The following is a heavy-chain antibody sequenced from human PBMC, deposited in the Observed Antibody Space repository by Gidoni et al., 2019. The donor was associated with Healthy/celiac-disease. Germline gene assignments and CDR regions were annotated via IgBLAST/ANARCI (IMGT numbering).Heavy chain of an antibody. D-gene: IGHD4-17*01. J-gene: IGHJ4*02. V-gene: IGHV3-20*04. CDR3: ARDGNYGDYVSRAVVEYYFDY. CDR2: INWNGGST. Sequence: EVQLVESGGGVVRPGGSLRLSCAASGFTLDDYGMSWGRQAPGKGLEWVSGINWNGGSTGYADSVKGRFTISRDNAKNSLYLQMNSLRAEDTALYYCARDGNYGDYVSRAVVEYYFDYWGQGTLVTVSS. CDR1: GFTLDDYG.